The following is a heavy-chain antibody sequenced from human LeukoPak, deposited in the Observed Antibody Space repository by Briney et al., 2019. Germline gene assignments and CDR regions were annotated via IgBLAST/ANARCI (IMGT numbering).Heavy chain of an antibody. D-gene: IGHD2/OR15-2a*01. Sequence: SETLSLTCSVSGGSIHSYYWTCIRQPPGKGLEWIGYIYHNGGSSYNPSLKSRVTLSIDTSKKNFSLKLTSVTAADTAVYYCARSVYVLNRRYYMHVWGEGTTVTVSS. CDR1: GGSIHSYY. V-gene: IGHV4-59*01. CDR3: ARSVYVLNRRYYMHV. CDR2: IYHNGGS. J-gene: IGHJ6*03.